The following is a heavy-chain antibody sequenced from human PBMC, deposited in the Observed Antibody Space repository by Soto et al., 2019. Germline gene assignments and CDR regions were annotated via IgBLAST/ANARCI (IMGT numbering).Heavy chain of an antibody. CDR1: SGSISSRNW. CDR3: ATQTYSYNWHH. CDR2: ISHSGRP. V-gene: IGHV4-4*02. Sequence: PSETLSLTCGVSSGSISSRNWWSWVRQPPGKGLEWIGEISHSGRPNYNPSLESRVTMSVDKSRNQFYLKLNFVTAADTAVYYCATQTYSYNWHHWGQGTLVTVSS. J-gene: IGHJ5*02. D-gene: IGHD1-1*01.